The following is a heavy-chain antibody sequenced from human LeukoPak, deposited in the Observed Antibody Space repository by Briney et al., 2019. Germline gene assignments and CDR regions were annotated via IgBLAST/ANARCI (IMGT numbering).Heavy chain of an antibody. CDR3: ARALWFTHAFDI. CDR2: IYYSGST. CDR1: DGSISSYY. J-gene: IGHJ3*02. V-gene: IGHV4-59*01. Sequence: SETLSLTCAVSDGSISSYYWSWIRQPPGKGLEWIGYIYYSGSTNYNPSLKSRVTISVDTSKNQFSLKLSSVTAADTAVYYCARALWFTHAFDIWGQGTMVTVSS. D-gene: IGHD2-21*01.